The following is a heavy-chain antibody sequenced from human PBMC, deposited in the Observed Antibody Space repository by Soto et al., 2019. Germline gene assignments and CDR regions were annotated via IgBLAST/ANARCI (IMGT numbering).Heavy chain of an antibody. V-gene: IGHV3-30*03. CDR2: ISYNGSNK. CDR3: ASSNWFDP. CDR1: GFTFSSYA. J-gene: IGHJ5*02. Sequence: GGSLRLSCAASGFTFSSYAMSWVRQAPGKGLEWVAVISYNGSNKYYADSVKGRFTISRDNSKNTLYLQMNSLRAEDTAVYYCASSNWFDPWGQGTLVTVSS.